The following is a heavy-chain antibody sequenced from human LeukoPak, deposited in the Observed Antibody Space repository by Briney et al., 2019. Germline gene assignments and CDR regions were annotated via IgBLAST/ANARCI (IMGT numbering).Heavy chain of an antibody. CDR1: GGTFSSYA. J-gene: IGHJ5*02. CDR3: ARDGYSGYDWFDP. V-gene: IGHV1-69*13. Sequence: ASVKVSCKASGGTFSSYAISWVRQAPGQGLEWMGGIIPIFGTANYAQKFQGRVTITADESTSTAYMELSSLRSEDTAVYYCARDGYSGYDWFDPWGQGTLVTVSS. CDR2: IIPIFGTA. D-gene: IGHD5-12*01.